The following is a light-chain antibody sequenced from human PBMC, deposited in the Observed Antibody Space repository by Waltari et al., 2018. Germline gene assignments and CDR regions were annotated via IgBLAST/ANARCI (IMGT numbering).Light chain of an antibody. J-gene: IGKJ5*01. CDR2: SAS. CDR3: QQSYRAPIT. CDR1: QSISRY. Sequence: DIQLTQSPSSLSASVGDRVTITCRASQSISRYLNWYQQEPGKAPKVLIYSASSLQTGVPSRFSGSGSGTDFTLTISSLQPEDFATYYCQQSYRAPITFGQGIRLDIK. V-gene: IGKV1-39*01.